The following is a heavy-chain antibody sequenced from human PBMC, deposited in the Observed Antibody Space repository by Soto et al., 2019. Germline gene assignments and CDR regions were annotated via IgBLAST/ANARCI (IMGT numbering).Heavy chain of an antibody. CDR2: ISSSSSYI. Sequence: NHAGSMGLACAASGFTFSSYSMNWVRQDPGKGLEWVSSISSSSSYIYYADLVEGRFAISRDNAKNSLYLQMNSLRAEDTAVFFCARGYNDFWSGHFGYWGQGALVTVSS. D-gene: IGHD3-3*01. V-gene: IGHV3-21*01. CDR1: GFTFSSYS. J-gene: IGHJ4*02. CDR3: ARGYNDFWSGHFGY.